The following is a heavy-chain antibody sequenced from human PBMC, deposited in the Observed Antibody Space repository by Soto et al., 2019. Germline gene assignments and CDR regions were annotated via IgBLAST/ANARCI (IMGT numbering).Heavy chain of an antibody. V-gene: IGHV3-23*01. D-gene: IGHD3-10*01. Sequence: GWSLRLSCAASVFTFSSYSMSWVRQAPGKGLEWVSGFRTSGDGGTTYYADSVKGRFTISRDNSKNTLFLQMNSLRAEDTAIYYCAKKVNSGSGSQYFDYWDQGTLVTVSS. CDR2: FRTSGDGGTT. CDR3: AKKVNSGSGSQYFDY. J-gene: IGHJ4*02. CDR1: VFTFSSYS.